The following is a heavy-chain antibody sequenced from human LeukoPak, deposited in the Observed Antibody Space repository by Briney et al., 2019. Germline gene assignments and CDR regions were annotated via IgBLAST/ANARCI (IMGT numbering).Heavy chain of an antibody. CDR1: GGSISSHY. V-gene: IGHV4-59*11. CDR3: ARDREYYYDSSGYYHEGFDY. D-gene: IGHD3-22*01. CDR2: IYYSGST. Sequence: SETLSLTCTVSGGSISSHYWSWIRQPPGKGLERIGYIYYSGSTNYNPSLKSRVTISVDTSKNQFSLKLSSVTAADTAVYYCARDREYYYDSSGYYHEGFDYWGQGTLVTVSS. J-gene: IGHJ4*02.